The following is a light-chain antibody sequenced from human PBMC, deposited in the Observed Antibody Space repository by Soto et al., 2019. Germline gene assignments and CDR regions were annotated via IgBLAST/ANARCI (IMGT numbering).Light chain of an antibody. J-gene: IGLJ2*01. CDR1: SSDVGGHNY. V-gene: IGLV2-14*01. CDR2: EVN. CDR3: SSFTNSGTVV. Sequence: QSALTQPASVSGSPGQSITISCTGTSSDVGGHNYVSWYQQHPGKAPKNMIYEVNNGASGVSDRFSGSKSGNTASLTISGLQAEDEAYYYCSSFTNSGTVVFGGGTKVTVL.